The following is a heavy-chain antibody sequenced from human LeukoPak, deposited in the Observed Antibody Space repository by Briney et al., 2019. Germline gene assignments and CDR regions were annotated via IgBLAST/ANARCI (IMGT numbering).Heavy chain of an antibody. V-gene: IGHV4-34*01. CDR3: AQRSLGGYSHGYEAFDI. Sequence: KPSETPSLTCAVYGGSFSGYYWSWIRQPPGKGLECIGEINHSGSTNYNPSLKSRVTISVDTSKNQFSLKLSSVTAADTAVYYCAQRSLGGYSHGYEAFDIWGQGTMVTVSS. J-gene: IGHJ3*02. CDR1: GGSFSGYY. D-gene: IGHD5-18*01. CDR2: INHSGST.